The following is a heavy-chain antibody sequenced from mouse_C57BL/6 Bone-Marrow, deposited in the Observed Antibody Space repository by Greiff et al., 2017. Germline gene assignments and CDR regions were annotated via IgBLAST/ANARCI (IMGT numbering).Heavy chain of an antibody. J-gene: IGHJ1*03. D-gene: IGHD1-1*01. Sequence: EVKLQESGGGLVQPGGSLKLSCAASGFTFSDYGMAWVRQAPGKGPEGVAFISNLAYSIYYADTVTGRFTISRENAKNTLYLEMSSLRSEDTAMYYCARVYYGSSYDWYFDVWGTGTTVTVSS. CDR1: GFTFSDYG. V-gene: IGHV5-15*01. CDR2: ISNLAYSI. CDR3: ARVYYGSSYDWYFDV.